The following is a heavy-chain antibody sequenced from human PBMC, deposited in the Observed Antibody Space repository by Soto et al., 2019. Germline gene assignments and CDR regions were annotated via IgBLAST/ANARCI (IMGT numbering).Heavy chain of an antibody. D-gene: IGHD2-15*01. CDR3: AREGGVGRIVDY. CDR2: ISTYNGNT. Sequence: QVQLVQSGAEVKKPGASVKVSCKASGYSLTSYGITWVRQVPGQGLEWMGWISTYNGNTKYAQMFQGRVPLTTDTSTTIAHMELRSLRSDDTAVYYCAREGGVGRIVDYWGQGTLVTVSS. J-gene: IGHJ4*02. V-gene: IGHV1-18*01. CDR1: GYSLTSYG.